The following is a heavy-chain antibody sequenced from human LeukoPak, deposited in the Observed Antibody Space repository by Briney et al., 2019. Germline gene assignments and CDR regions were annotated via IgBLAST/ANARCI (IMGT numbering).Heavy chain of an antibody. CDR2: IYSGGST. J-gene: IGHJ6*02. Sequence: GGSLRLSCAASGFTVSSNYMSWVRQAPGKGLEWVSVIYSGGSTYYADSVKGRFTISRDNSKNTLYLQMNSLGAEDTAVYYCARDQRKGGSGPGHYYGMDVWGQGTTVTVSS. CDR3: ARDQRKGGSGPGHYYGMDV. V-gene: IGHV3-53*01. CDR1: GFTVSSNY. D-gene: IGHD3-10*01.